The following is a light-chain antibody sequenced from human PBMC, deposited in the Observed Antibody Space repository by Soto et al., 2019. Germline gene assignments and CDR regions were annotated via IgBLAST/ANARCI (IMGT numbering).Light chain of an antibody. CDR3: QQYDNVPTLT. V-gene: IGKV1-33*01. J-gene: IGKJ4*01. Sequence: DIQMTQSPSSLSASVGDRVTITCQASQDIGDHLNWYQQKPGKVPNLLIYTASILETGVTSRFSGSGSGTYFTFTISSLQPEDIATYYYQQYDNVPTLTFGGGTKVEIK. CDR2: TAS. CDR1: QDIGDH.